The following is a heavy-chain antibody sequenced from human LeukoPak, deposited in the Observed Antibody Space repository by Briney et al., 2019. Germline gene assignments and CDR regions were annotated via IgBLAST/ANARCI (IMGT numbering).Heavy chain of an antibody. V-gene: IGHV5-51*01. Sequence: RGESLKISRRGSGYSFTSYWIGRVRQMPGKGLEWVGIIYPGESDTRYSPSFQGQVTISADKSISTAYLQWSSLKASDTAMYYCARARSGYSGYGPFDYWGQGTLVTVSS. CDR1: GYSFTSYW. J-gene: IGHJ4*02. CDR2: IYPGESDT. D-gene: IGHD5-12*01. CDR3: ARARSGYSGYGPFDY.